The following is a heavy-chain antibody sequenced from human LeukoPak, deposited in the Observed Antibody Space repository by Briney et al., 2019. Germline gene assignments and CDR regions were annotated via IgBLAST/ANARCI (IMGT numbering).Heavy chain of an antibody. CDR2: MRRDGSRL. J-gene: IGHJ1*01. CDR1: GFSISTFW. Sequence: QSGGSLRLSCVASGFSISTFWMTWVRQAPGKGLEWVANMRRDGSRLYYVDSVKGRFTISRDNAKNSLYLQMSVLRAEDTSVYYCARIPQRITIFGVVAELLYFQHWGQGTLVTVSS. CDR3: ARIPQRITIFGVVAELLYFQH. V-gene: IGHV3-7*01. D-gene: IGHD3-3*01.